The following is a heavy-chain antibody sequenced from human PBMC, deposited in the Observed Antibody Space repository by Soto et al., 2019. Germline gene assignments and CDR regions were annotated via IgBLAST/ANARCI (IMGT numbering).Heavy chain of an antibody. CDR2: ISGDGTTI. V-gene: IGHV3-74*01. Sequence: EVQLVESGGDSVQPGGSLRLSCAASGFPFSSYWMHWVRHTPGKGLDWVSRISGDGTTIYYADSVTGRFTVSRDNAKNTLSLQMSGLGAEDTAVYYCAREYYGLLTGYYNGHWGQGTLVSVSS. CDR1: GFPFSSYW. CDR3: AREYYGLLTGYYNGH. D-gene: IGHD3-9*01. J-gene: IGHJ4*02.